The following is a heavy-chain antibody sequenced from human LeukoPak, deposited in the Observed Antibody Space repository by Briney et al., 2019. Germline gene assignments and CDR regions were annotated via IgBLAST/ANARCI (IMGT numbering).Heavy chain of an antibody. CDR1: GGSISSGGYY. Sequence: SETLSLTCTVSGGSISSGGYYWSWIRQHPGKGLEWIGYIYYSGSTYYNPSLKSRVTISVDTSKNQFSLKLSSVTAADTAVYYCARGEAEHYYDSSKYSQHWGQGTLVTVSS. V-gene: IGHV4-31*03. CDR2: IYYSGST. J-gene: IGHJ1*01. D-gene: IGHD3-22*01. CDR3: ARGEAEHYYDSSKYSQH.